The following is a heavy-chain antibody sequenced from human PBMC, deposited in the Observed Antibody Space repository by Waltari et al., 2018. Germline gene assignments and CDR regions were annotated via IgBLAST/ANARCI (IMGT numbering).Heavy chain of an antibody. CDR2: MNPNNNIT. D-gene: IGHD2-15*01. J-gene: IGHJ4*02. Sequence: QVLLVQSGAEVKKPGASVTVSCKASRYTLTSYDINWVRQASGQGFEWLGWMNPNNNITGYAQKFQGRVSITSDSSKSTAYMELSSLKSEDTAVYYCARMGGWNSDFWGQGTPVIVSS. CDR3: ARMGGWNSDF. V-gene: IGHV1-8*01. CDR1: RYTLTSYD.